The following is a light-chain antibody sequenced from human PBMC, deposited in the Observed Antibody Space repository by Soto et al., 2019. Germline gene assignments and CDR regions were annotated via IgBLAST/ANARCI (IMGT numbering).Light chain of an antibody. CDR2: WAS. J-gene: IGKJ5*01. Sequence: DSVMTQSPDSLSVSLGERATINCKSSQSVLYSSNNKNYLAWYQQKPGQPPKLLIYWASTRASGVPDRFSGSGSGTDFTLTISSLQAEDVAVYYCQQYYSPPITFGQGTRLEIK. CDR1: QSVLYSSNNKNY. CDR3: QQYYSPPIT. V-gene: IGKV4-1*01.